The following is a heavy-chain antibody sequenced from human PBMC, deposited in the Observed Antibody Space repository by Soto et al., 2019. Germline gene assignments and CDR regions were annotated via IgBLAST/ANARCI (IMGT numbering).Heavy chain of an antibody. D-gene: IGHD1-1*01. CDR2: ISPSGGGA. J-gene: IGHJ6*02. CDR3: AKDLEQLTWGLHRDGLDV. CDR1: GFSFDSYV. Sequence: GGSLRLSCAASGFSFDSYVMNWVRQAPGKGLEWVSSISPSGGGANYADSVKGRFTISRDNSKKTLSLQMNSLRAEDTAVYYCAKDLEQLTWGLHRDGLDVWGQGTSVTVSS. V-gene: IGHV3-23*01.